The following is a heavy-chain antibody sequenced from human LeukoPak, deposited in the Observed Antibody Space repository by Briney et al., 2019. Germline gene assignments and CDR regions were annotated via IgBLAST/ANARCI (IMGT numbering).Heavy chain of an antibody. CDR2: ISSSGSTI. CDR3: ARAIVYYDFWSGPLNFDY. D-gene: IGHD3-3*01. CDR1: GFTFSDYY. J-gene: IGHJ4*02. V-gene: IGHV3-11*04. Sequence: GGSLRLSCAASGFTFSDYYMSWIRQAPGKGLEWGSYISSSGSTIYYADSVKGRFTISRDNAKNSLYLQMNSLRAEDTAVYYCARAIVYYDFWSGPLNFDYWGQGTLVTVSS.